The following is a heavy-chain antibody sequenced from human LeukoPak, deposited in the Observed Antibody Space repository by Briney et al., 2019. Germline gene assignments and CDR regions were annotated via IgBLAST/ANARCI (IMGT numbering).Heavy chain of an antibody. CDR2: ISYDGSNK. V-gene: IGHV3-30-3*01. Sequence: PGRSLRLSCAASGFTFSSYAMHWVRQAPGKGLEWVAVISYDGSNKYYADSVEGRFTISRDNSKNTLYLQMNSLRAEDTAVYYCARVSTMVYYYYYGMDVWGQGTTVTVSS. J-gene: IGHJ6*02. D-gene: IGHD3-10*01. CDR3: ARVSTMVYYYYYGMDV. CDR1: GFTFSSYA.